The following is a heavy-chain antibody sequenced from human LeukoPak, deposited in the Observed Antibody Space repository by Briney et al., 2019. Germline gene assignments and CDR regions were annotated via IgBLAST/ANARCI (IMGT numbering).Heavy chain of an antibody. D-gene: IGHD2-15*01. Sequence: SETLSLTCTVSGGSISSSSYYWGWIRQPPGKGLEWIGSIYYSGSTYYNPSLKSRVTISVDTSKNQFSLKLSSVTAADTAVYYCARDPTLPVGYCSGGSCLNAFDIWGQGTMVTVSS. V-gene: IGHV4-39*07. J-gene: IGHJ3*02. CDR1: GGSISSSSYY. CDR2: IYYSGST. CDR3: ARDPTLPVGYCSGGSCLNAFDI.